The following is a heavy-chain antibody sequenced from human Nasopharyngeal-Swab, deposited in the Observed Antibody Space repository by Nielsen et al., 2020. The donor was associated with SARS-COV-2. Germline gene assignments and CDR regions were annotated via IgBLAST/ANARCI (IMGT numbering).Heavy chain of an antibody. Sequence: GESLKISCAASGFTFSSYNVNWVRQAPGKGLEWVSSISSSSSYIYYADSVKGRSTISRDNAKNSLYLQMNSLRAEDTAVYYCARGSYCSSTSCYPGWFDPWGQGTLVTVSS. CDR3: ARGSYCSSTSCYPGWFDP. J-gene: IGHJ5*02. CDR2: ISSSSSYI. V-gene: IGHV3-21*01. D-gene: IGHD2-2*01. CDR1: GFTFSSYN.